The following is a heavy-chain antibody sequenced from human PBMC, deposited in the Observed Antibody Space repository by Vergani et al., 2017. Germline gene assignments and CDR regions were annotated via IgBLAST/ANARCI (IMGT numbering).Heavy chain of an antibody. J-gene: IGHJ6*02. V-gene: IGHV3-53*04. Sequence: VHLVESGGGLVKPGGSLRLSCAASGFTVSSNYMSWVRQAPGKGLEWVSVIYSGGSTYYADSVKGRFTISRHNSKNTLYLQMNSLRAEDTAVYYCARDRVDIVATTTYYYYYYGMDVWGQGTTVTVSS. D-gene: IGHD5-12*01. CDR3: ARDRVDIVATTTYYYYYYGMDV. CDR2: IYSGGST. CDR1: GFTVSSNY.